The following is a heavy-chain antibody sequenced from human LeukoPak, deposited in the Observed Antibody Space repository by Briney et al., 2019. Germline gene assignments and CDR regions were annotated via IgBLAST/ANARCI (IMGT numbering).Heavy chain of an antibody. Sequence: PGGSLRLSCAASGFTFSSYSMNWVRQAPGKGLEWVAFIRYDGSNKYYADSVKGRFTISRDNSKNTLYLQMNSLRAEDTAVYYCAKDRARYQLLEGNAFDIWGQGTMVTVSS. CDR3: AKDRARYQLLEGNAFDI. V-gene: IGHV3-30*02. CDR2: IRYDGSNK. CDR1: GFTFSSYS. D-gene: IGHD2-2*01. J-gene: IGHJ3*02.